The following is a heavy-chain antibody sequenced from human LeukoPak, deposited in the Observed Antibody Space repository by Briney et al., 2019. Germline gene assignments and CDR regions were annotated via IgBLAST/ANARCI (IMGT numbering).Heavy chain of an antibody. D-gene: IGHD2-21*02. CDR2: ISATGGNT. CDR3: AKDLGHCGGDCYSGSDY. J-gene: IGHJ4*02. Sequence: GGSLRLSCAASGFTFSSYAMTWVRQAPGKGLEWVSGISATGGNTYYAGSVKGRFTISRDNSKNTLYLQMNSLRAEDTAVYYCAKDLGHCGGDCYSGSDYWGQGTLVTVSS. CDR1: GFTFSSYA. V-gene: IGHV3-23*01.